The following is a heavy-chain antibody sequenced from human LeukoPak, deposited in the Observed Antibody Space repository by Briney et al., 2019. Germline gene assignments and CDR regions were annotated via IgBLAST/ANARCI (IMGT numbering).Heavy chain of an antibody. CDR3: ARDRGGSRSDC. Sequence: GGSLRLSCAASGFTFSSYAMSWVRQAPGKGLEWVSVIYSGGTTYYADSVKGRFTISRDNSKNTLYLQMNSLRAEDTAVYYCARDRGGSRSDCWGQGTLVTVSS. CDR1: GFTFSSYA. CDR2: IYSGGTT. D-gene: IGHD6-13*01. V-gene: IGHV3-66*01. J-gene: IGHJ4*02.